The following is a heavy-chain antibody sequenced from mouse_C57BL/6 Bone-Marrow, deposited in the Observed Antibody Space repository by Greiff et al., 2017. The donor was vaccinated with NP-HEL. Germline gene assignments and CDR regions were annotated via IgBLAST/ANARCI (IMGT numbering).Heavy chain of an antibody. V-gene: IGHV5-17*01. CDR1: GFTFSDYG. CDR2: ISSGSSTI. Sequence: DVKLVESGGGLVKPGGSLKLSCAASGFTFSDYGMHWVRQAPEKGLEWVAYISSGSSTIYYADTVKGRFTISRDNAKNTLFLQMTSLRSKDTAMYCCARQVNYGLGGYWGQGTSVTVSS. J-gene: IGHJ4*01. D-gene: IGHD1-1*01. CDR3: ARQVNYGLGGY.